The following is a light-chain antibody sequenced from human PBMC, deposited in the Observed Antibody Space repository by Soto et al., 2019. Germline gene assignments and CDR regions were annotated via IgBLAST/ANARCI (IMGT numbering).Light chain of an antibody. J-gene: IGLJ3*02. Sequence: QSVLTQPPSVSGAPGQRVTISCTGSSSNIGAGYDVHWYQQLPGTAPKLLIYGNSNRPSGVPDRFSGSKSGTSASLAVSGLQAADEADYYCSSYAGSYNWVFGGGTKLTVL. CDR3: SSYAGSYNWV. V-gene: IGLV1-40*01. CDR1: SSNIGAGYD. CDR2: GNS.